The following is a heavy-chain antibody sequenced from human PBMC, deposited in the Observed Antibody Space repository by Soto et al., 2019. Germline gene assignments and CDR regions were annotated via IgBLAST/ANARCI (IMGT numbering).Heavy chain of an antibody. Sequence: EVQLVESGGGLVKPGESLRLSCAASDLSFSNAYINWVRQAPGKGLEWVGRIKSKTDGGTIDYAAPVKGRFIISRDDSSNTVYSQMTTRKTEDTAVYYCTTRGALGYWGQGTLVTVSS. J-gene: IGHJ4*02. CDR1: DLSFSNAY. CDR2: IKSKTDGGTI. CDR3: TTRGALGY. V-gene: IGHV3-15*07. D-gene: IGHD2-15*01.